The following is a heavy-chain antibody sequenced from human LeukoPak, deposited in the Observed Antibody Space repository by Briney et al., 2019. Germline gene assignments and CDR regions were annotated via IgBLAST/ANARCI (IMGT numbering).Heavy chain of an antibody. J-gene: IGHJ4*02. D-gene: IGHD3-10*01. Sequence: SETLSLTCTVSGGSISGYYWSWLRQPPGKGLEGIAYIYNSGSTNYNPSLQSRVTISVDTSKNQFSLNLSSVTAADTAVYYCARYGSGTYPRFDYWGQGTLVTVSS. CDR1: GGSISGYY. CDR2: IYNSGST. V-gene: IGHV4-59*08. CDR3: ARYGSGTYPRFDY.